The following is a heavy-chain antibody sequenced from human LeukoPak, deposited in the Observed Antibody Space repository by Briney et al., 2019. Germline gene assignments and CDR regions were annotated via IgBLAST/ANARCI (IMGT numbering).Heavy chain of an antibody. CDR1: GFTFSAYS. Sequence: GGSLRLSCAASGFTFSAYSMNWVRQAPGKGLEWVSYISGSSNTIYYADPVKGRFNISRDNAKNSLYLQMNSLRDEDTAVYYCARRYNSGSDYWGQGTLVTVSS. D-gene: IGHD6-19*01. V-gene: IGHV3-48*02. CDR3: ARRYNSGSDY. J-gene: IGHJ4*02. CDR2: ISGSSNTI.